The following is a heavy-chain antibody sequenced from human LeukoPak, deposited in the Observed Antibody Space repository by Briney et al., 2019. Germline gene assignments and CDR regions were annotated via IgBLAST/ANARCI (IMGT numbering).Heavy chain of an antibody. J-gene: IGHJ5*02. CDR3: ARECEDIVVVVGNWFDP. CDR2: IYYSGST. CDR1: GGSISSSSYY. D-gene: IGHD2-15*01. V-gene: IGHV4-39*02. Sequence: SETLSLTCTVSGGSISSSSYYWGWIRQPPGKVLECIGSIYYSGSTYYNPSLKSRVTISVDTSKNQFSLKLSSVTAADTAVYYCARECEDIVVVVGNWFDPWGQGTLVTVSS.